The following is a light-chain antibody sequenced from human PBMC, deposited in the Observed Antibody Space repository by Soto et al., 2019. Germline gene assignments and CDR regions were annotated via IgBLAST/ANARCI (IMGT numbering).Light chain of an antibody. J-gene: IGKJ1*01. CDR1: QNIDRW. Sequence: DIQMTQSPFSLSASVGDRVTITCRASQNIDRWLAWYQQKPGKAPNLLIYGASNLESGVPSRFSGSGSGTEFTLTISSLRPDDFATYYCQHYNSYPWTFGQGTNVEIK. CDR2: GAS. V-gene: IGKV1-5*03. CDR3: QHYNSYPWT.